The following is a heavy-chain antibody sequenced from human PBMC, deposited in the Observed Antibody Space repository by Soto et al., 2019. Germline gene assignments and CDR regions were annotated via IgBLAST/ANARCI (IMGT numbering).Heavy chain of an antibody. Sequence: VKLSSKASRYGKKSNARWSVYQAPGQRLEWMGWINAGNGNTKYSQKFQGRVTITRDTSASTAYMELSSLRSEDTAVYYCARVEWELLGVDYWGQGTLVTVSS. CDR1: RYGKKSNA. CDR3: ARVEWELLGVDY. D-gene: IGHD1-26*01. J-gene: IGHJ4*02. V-gene: IGHV1-3*01. CDR2: INAGNGNT.